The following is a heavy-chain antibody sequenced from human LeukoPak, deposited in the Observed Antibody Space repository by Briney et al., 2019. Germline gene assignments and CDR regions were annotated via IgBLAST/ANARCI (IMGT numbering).Heavy chain of an antibody. J-gene: IGHJ4*02. CDR3: ARGIRWDLLVDY. CDR1: GGTFSSYA. D-gene: IGHD1-26*01. Sequence: GASVKVSCKASGGTFSSYAISWVRQAPGQGLEWMGGIIPIFGTANYAQKFQGRVTITADKSTSTAYMELSRLRSDDTAVYYCARGIRWDLLVDYWGQGTLVTVSS. CDR2: IIPIFGTA. V-gene: IGHV1-69*06.